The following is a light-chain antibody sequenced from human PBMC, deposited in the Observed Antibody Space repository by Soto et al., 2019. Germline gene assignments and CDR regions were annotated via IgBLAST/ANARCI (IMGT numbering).Light chain of an antibody. CDR2: KVS. V-gene: IGKV2-30*01. CDR3: MQGTHWPPIT. J-gene: IGKJ5*01. Sequence: DVVLTQSPLSLPVTLGQPASISCRSTQSLLYSDGNIYLNWFQQRPGQSPRRLIYKVSNRDSGVPDRFSGSGSGTDFTLKISRVEAEDVGVYYCMQGTHWPPITFGQGTRLEIK. CDR1: QSLLYSDGNIY.